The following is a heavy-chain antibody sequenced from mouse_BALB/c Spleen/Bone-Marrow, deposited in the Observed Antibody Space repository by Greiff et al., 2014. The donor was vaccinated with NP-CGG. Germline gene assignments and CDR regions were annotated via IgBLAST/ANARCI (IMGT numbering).Heavy chain of an antibody. V-gene: IGHV2-9*02. J-gene: IGHJ3*01. Sequence: VKLVESGPGLVAPSQSLSITCTVSGFSLTSYGVHWVRQPPGKGLEWLGVIWAGGSTNYNSALMSRLSISKDNSKSQVFLKMNSLQTEDTAMYSWARAAYRYDVTWFAYWGQGTLVTVSA. CDR1: GFSLTSYG. CDR3: ARAAYRYDVTWFAY. D-gene: IGHD2-14*01. CDR2: IWAGGST.